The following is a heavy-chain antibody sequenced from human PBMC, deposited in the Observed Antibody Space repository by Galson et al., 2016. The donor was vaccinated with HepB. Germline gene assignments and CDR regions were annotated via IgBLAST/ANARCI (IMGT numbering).Heavy chain of an antibody. CDR3: AKKAHILTGPDAFDI. D-gene: IGHD3-9*01. Sequence: SLRLSCAASGFTFSSYGMHWVRQAPGKGLEWVAVIWYDGNNKYYADSVKGRFTISRDNSKNTLYLQMSSLRAEDTAVYYCAKKAHILTGPDAFDIWGQGTMVTVSS. CDR2: IWYDGNNK. J-gene: IGHJ3*02. CDR1: GFTFSSYG. V-gene: IGHV3-33*06.